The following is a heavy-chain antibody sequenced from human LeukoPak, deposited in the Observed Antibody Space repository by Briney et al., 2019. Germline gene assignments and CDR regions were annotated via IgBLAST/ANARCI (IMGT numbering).Heavy chain of an antibody. D-gene: IGHD3-10*01. CDR3: AREAGDGSGSYDY. CDR2: INPNSGGT. Sequence: GASVKVSCKASGFTFTDYYMHWVRQAPGQGLEWMGWINPNSGGTNFAQKFQGRVTMTRDTSISTAYMELSRLTSDDTAVYNCAREAGDGSGSYDYWGQGTLVTVSS. J-gene: IGHJ4*02. V-gene: IGHV1-2*02. CDR1: GFTFTDYY.